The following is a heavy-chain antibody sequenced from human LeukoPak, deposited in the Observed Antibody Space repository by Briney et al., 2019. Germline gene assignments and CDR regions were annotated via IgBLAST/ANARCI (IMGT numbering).Heavy chain of an antibody. V-gene: IGHV3-53*01. Sequence: GGSLRLSCAASGFTVSSNYMSWVRQAPGKGLEWVSVIYSGGSTYYADSVKGRFTISRDNSKNTLYLQMNSLRAEDTAVYYCAKDPPYYYDSSGYLNYFDYWGQGTLVTVSS. CDR1: GFTVSSNY. CDR2: IYSGGST. D-gene: IGHD3-22*01. CDR3: AKDPPYYYDSSGYLNYFDY. J-gene: IGHJ4*02.